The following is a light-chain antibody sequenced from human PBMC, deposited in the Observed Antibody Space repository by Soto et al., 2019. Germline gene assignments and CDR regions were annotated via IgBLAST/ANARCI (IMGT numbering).Light chain of an antibody. V-gene: IGKV1-27*01. J-gene: IGKJ4*01. CDR1: QDISNF. CDR3: QKYHSAPLT. Sequence: IRMTQSPSSVSASTVDRVTTAFRASQDISNFLAWYQQKPGRVPKLLIYAASTLQSGVPSRFSGSGSGTDFTLTISGLQPEDVATYFCQKYHSAPLTFGGGTKVDIK. CDR2: AAS.